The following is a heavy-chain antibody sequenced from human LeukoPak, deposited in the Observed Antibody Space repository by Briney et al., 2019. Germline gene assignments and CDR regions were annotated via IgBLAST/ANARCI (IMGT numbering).Heavy chain of an antibody. CDR2: INQSGST. V-gene: IGHV4-34*01. CDR3: ARRKLVGGMDV. J-gene: IGHJ6*02. D-gene: IGHD6-13*01. Sequence: SETLSLTCAVYGGSFSGYYWSWIRQPPGKGLEWIGEINQSGSTSYNPSLKSRVTISVDTSKNQFSLRLSSVTAADTAVYYCARRKLVGGMDVWGQGTTVTVSS. CDR1: GGSFSGYY.